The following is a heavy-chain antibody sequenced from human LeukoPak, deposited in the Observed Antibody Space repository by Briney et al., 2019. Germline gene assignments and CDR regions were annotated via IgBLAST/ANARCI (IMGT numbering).Heavy chain of an antibody. V-gene: IGHV3-11*04. CDR1: GCAFSDYY. CDR3: ARVRGSGRRYYFDY. CDR2: ISSSGSTI. J-gene: IGHJ4*02. D-gene: IGHD3-10*01. Sequence: GGSLRLSCAASGCAFSDYYMSWIRQAPGKGLEWVSYISSSGSTIYYADPVKGRFTISRDNAKNSLYLQMNSLRAEDTAVYYCARVRGSGRRYYFDYWGQGTLVTVSS.